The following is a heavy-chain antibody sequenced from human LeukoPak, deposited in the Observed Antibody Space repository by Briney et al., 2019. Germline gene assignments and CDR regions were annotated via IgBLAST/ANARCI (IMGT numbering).Heavy chain of an antibody. CDR3: AKGVSTRPLYYFDN. V-gene: IGHV3-23*01. J-gene: IGHJ4*02. CDR1: GFTVSSNY. Sequence: PGGSLRLSCAASGFTVSSNYMTWVRQAPGKGLQWVSSISGSGESTYYADSMKGRFTISRDNSKNTLYLQMNTLRVEDTAVYYCAKGVSTRPLYYFDNWGQGTLVTVSS. D-gene: IGHD6-6*01. CDR2: ISGSGEST.